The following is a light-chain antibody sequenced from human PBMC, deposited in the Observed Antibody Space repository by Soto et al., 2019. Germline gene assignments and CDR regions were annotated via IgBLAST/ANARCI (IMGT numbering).Light chain of an antibody. CDR1: QPINKW. CDR3: QQANAFPPP. CDR2: AAT. Sequence: DIQMTQSPSSVSASVGDRVTITCRASQPINKWVTWYPQRAVKAPNLLIDAATNLLSGVPSRFSGSGSGTDFTLTISSLQPEDFETYYCQQANAFPPPFAGGTKGDLK. J-gene: IGKJ4*01. V-gene: IGKV1-12*01.